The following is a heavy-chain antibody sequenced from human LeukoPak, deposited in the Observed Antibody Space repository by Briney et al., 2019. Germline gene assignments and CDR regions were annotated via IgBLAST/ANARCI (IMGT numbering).Heavy chain of an antibody. Sequence: SETLSLTCAVYGGSFSGYYWSWIRQPPGKGLEWIGEINHSGSTNYNPSLKSRVTISVDTSKNQFSLKLSSVTAADTAVYYCARGGYCSGGSCYDRKTDYWGQGTLVTVSS. CDR1: GGSFSGYY. CDR3: ARGGYCSGGSCYDRKTDY. J-gene: IGHJ4*02. D-gene: IGHD2-15*01. CDR2: INHSGST. V-gene: IGHV4-34*01.